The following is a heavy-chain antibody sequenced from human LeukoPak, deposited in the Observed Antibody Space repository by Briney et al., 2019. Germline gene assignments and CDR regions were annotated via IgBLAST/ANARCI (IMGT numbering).Heavy chain of an antibody. D-gene: IGHD4-17*01. Sequence: GRSLRLSCAASGFTFSSYWMHWVRQAPGKGLVWVSRINSDGSSTSYADSVKGRFTISRDNAKNTLYLQMNSLRAEDTAVYYCARVLGLRGGFDYWGQGTLVTVSS. J-gene: IGHJ4*02. CDR2: INSDGSST. V-gene: IGHV3-74*01. CDR3: ARVLGLRGGFDY. CDR1: GFTFSSYW.